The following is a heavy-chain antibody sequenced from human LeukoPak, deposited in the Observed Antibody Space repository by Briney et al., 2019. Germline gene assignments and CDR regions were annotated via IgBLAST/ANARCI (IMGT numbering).Heavy chain of an antibody. V-gene: IGHV3-23*01. CDR2: ISNSGDAT. J-gene: IGHJ4*02. Sequence: GGSLRLSCTVSGFTFISYAMSWVRQAPGKGLEWVSGISNSGDATNYGDSVKGRFTISRDNSKNTLSLQMSSLRAGDTAVYYCAKGIDSRTTVSGVDYWGQGTLVTVSS. CDR3: AKGIDSRTTVSGVDY. D-gene: IGHD4-17*01. CDR1: GFTFISYA.